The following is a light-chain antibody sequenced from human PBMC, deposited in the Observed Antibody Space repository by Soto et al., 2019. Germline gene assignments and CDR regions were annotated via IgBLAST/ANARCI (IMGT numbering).Light chain of an antibody. Sequence: EIVMTQSPATLSVSPGERATLSCGASQIIRDYLAWYQQKPGQAPRLLIHGASTRAPGIPARFSGGGSGTDFTLTISSLQAEDVAVYYCHQYYTTFGSFGPGTKVDIK. J-gene: IGKJ3*01. CDR3: HQYYTTFGS. CDR1: QIIRDY. V-gene: IGKV3-15*01. CDR2: GAS.